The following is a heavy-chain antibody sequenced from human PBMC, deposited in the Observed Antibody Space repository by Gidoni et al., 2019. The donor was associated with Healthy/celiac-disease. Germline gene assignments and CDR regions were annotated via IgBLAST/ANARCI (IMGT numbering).Heavy chain of an antibody. D-gene: IGHD3-10*01. Sequence: QVQLVESGGGVVQPGRSLRLSCAASGLPFSSHAMHWVRQAPGKGLEWVAVISYDGSNKYYADSVKGRFTISRDNSKNTLYLQMNSLRAEDTAVYYCARDLLVRGEPDYWGQGTLVTVSS. J-gene: IGHJ4*02. CDR1: GLPFSSHA. CDR3: ARDLLVRGEPDY. CDR2: ISYDGSNK. V-gene: IGHV3-30-3*01.